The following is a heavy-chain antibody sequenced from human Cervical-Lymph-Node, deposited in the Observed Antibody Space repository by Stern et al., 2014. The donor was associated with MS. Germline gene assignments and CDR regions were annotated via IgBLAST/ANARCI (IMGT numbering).Heavy chain of an antibody. CDR3: ASPSSVTVGAMDV. D-gene: IGHD2-21*02. V-gene: IGHV1-69*01. CDR2: IILILATP. J-gene: IGHJ6*02. CDR1: GATFSSLA. Sequence: VQLVESGAEVKKPGSSVRVSCKASGATFSSLAINWVRQAPGQGLEWMGGIILILATPNYAQEFKGRVTITADDSTTTAYMELSGLRSEDTAMYYCASPSSVTVGAMDVWGQGTTVTVSS.